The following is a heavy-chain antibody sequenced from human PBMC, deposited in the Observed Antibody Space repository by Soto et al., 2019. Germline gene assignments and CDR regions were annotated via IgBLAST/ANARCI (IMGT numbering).Heavy chain of an antibody. J-gene: IGHJ5*02. CDR2: IYYSGST. CDR1: GGSISSGDYY. Sequence: SETLSLTCTVSGGSISSGDYYWSWIRQPPGKGLEWIGYIYYSGSTYYNPSLKSRVTISVDTSKNQFSLKLSSVTAADTAVYYCARSRYDFWSGYYTYNWFDPWGQGTLVTVSS. CDR3: ARSRYDFWSGYYTYNWFDP. D-gene: IGHD3-3*01. V-gene: IGHV4-30-4*01.